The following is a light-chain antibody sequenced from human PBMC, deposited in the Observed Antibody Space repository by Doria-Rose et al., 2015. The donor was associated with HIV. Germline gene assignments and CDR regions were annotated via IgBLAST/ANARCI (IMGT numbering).Light chain of an antibody. CDR3: HQYASSRT. Sequence: EIVLTQSPGTLSLSPGERATISCRVRQRVSAHYVAWYQQRPGQSPRLLIDGASSRATDIPDRFSGSGSGTDFTLTISRLEPEDFAVYYCHQYASSRTFGQGTKVEIK. V-gene: IGKV3-20*01. CDR1: QRVSAHY. J-gene: IGKJ1*01. CDR2: GAS.